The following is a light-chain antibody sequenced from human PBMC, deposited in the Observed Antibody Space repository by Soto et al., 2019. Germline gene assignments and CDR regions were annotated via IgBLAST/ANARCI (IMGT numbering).Light chain of an antibody. V-gene: IGKV3-15*01. CDR3: QQYGSSLFT. Sequence: DIVVTQSPATLSASPGERVTLSCRASQFVSSRLAWYQRRPGQVPRLLIYDTSTKAPGISARFSGSGSGTEFTLAISSLQSEDLAVYYCQQYGSSLFTFGPGIKVDIK. J-gene: IGKJ3*01. CDR1: QFVSSR. CDR2: DTS.